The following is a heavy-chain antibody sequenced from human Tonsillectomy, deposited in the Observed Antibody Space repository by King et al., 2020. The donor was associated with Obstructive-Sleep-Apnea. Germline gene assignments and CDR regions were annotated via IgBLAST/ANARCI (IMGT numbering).Heavy chain of an antibody. CDR1: VGSISISSYY. D-gene: IGHD1-1*01. Sequence: LQLQESGPGLVKPSETLSLTCTVSVGSISISSYYWGWIRQPPGKGLEWIGSIYYSGSTYYNPSLKSRVTISVDTSKNQFPLKLSSWTAADTAGYYCARQGTGPPGAFDIWGQGTMVTVSS. CDR2: IYYSGST. J-gene: IGHJ3*02. CDR3: ARQGTGPPGAFDI. V-gene: IGHV4-39*01.